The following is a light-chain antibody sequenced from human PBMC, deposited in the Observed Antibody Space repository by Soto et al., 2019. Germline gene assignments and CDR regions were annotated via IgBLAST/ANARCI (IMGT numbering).Light chain of an antibody. V-gene: IGKV1-39*01. Sequence: DIQMTQSPSSLSASVGDRVTITCRASQSISSYLNWYQQKPGKAPKLLIYAASSLQSGVPSRFSGSGSGTDFTLTISSLQPEDFATYYCQQSYRTPLTFGQGTNVEIK. CDR3: QQSYRTPLT. CDR1: QSISSY. J-gene: IGKJ1*01. CDR2: AAS.